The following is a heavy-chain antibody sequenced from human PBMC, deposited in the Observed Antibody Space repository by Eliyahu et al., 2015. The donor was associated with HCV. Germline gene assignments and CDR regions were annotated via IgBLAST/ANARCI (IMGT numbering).Heavy chain of an antibody. J-gene: IGHJ4*02. V-gene: IGHV3-33*08. CDR2: IWYDGSEK. CDR3: VRGYYAGSGDFDY. D-gene: IGHD3-10*01. CDR1: GFPFRHYG. Sequence: QVQVVESGGGVVQPGRSLXLTCEASGFPFRHYGMHWVRQAPGKGLGWLAIIWYDGSEKYYADSVKGRFTISRDNSKSTLYLQMNSLRVEDTARYYCVRGYYAGSGDFDYWGQGTLVTVSS.